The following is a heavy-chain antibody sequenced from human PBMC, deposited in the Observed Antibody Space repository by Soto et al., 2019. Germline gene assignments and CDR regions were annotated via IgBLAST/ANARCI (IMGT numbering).Heavy chain of an antibody. D-gene: IGHD3-10*01. CDR3: ARDASVLGSIWFGLDT. CDR2: IYYSGST. J-gene: IGHJ5*02. CDR1: GDSINSYY. Sequence: SLTCTVSGDSINSYYWNWIRQPPGKGLEWIGHIYYSGSTNYNPSLKSRVSISVDTSKNQFSLKLTSVTTADTAVYYCARDASVLGSIWFGLDTWGQGTLVTVSS. V-gene: IGHV4-59*01.